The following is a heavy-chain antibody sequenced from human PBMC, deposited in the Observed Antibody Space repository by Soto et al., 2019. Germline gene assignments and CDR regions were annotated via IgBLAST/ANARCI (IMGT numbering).Heavy chain of an antibody. V-gene: IGHV1-69*19. Sequence: QVQLVQSGAEVKKPGSSVKVSCKASGGTFSSYSINWVRQAPGQGLEWMGGIIPIFGTANYAQKFQGRVTITADECTSTAYMVLSSLRSEYTAVYYCAIEVGRHSGGIDYWGQGTLVTVSS. CDR1: GGTFSSYS. J-gene: IGHJ4*02. CDR3: AIEVGRHSGGIDY. D-gene: IGHD1-26*01. CDR2: IIPIFGTA.